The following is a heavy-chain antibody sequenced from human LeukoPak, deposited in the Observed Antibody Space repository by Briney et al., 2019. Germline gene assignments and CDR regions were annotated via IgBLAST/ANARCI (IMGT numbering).Heavy chain of an antibody. D-gene: IGHD1-7*01. CDR3: ASGVTGTTKLIDY. CDR2: INHSGST. Sequence: SETLSLTCAVYGGSFSGYYWGWIRQPPGKGLEWIGEINHSGSTNYNPSLKSRVTISVDTSKNQFSLELSSVTAADTAVYYCASGVTGTTKLIDYWGQGTLVTVSS. J-gene: IGHJ4*02. CDR1: GGSFSGYY. V-gene: IGHV4-34*01.